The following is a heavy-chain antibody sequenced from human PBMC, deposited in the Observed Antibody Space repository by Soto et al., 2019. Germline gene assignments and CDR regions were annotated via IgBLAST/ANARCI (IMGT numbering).Heavy chain of an antibody. Sequence: GESLKISCTGSGYIFSDYWIAWVRQMPGKGLEWMGLVYPGDSQTTYSPSFQGQVTFSADKSINTAYLQWNGLKASDTAIYFCARSPAGNCLSPFDNWGQGTLVTSPQ. D-gene: IGHD2-21*02. CDR1: GYIFSDYW. CDR2: VYPGDSQT. V-gene: IGHV5-51*01. CDR3: ARSPAGNCLSPFDN. J-gene: IGHJ4*02.